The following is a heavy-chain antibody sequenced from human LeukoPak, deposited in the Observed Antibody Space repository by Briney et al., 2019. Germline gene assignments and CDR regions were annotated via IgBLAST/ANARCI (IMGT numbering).Heavy chain of an antibody. J-gene: IGHJ6*03. CDR2: IYHSGST. D-gene: IGHD4-11*01. Sequence: SETLSLTCAVSGGSISSGGYSWSWIRQPPGKGLEWIGYIYHSGSTYYNPSLKSRVTISVDRSKNQFSLKLSSVTAADTAVYYCARESRLGRYYYYYVDVWGKGTTVTVSS. CDR1: GGSISSGGYS. V-gene: IGHV4-30-2*01. CDR3: ARESRLGRYYYYYVDV.